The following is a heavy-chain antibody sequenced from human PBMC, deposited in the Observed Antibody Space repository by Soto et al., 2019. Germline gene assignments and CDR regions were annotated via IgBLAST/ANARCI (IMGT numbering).Heavy chain of an antibody. V-gene: IGHV4-39*01. CDR3: ARGLTTVTPATIKALYYGMDV. Sequence: SETLSLTCTVSGGSISSNYYYWGCIRQPPGKGLEWIGNIYNSGSTYYNPSLKSRVTISVDTSKNQFSLKLRSVTAADTAVYYCARGLTTVTPATIKALYYGMDVWGQGTTVTVSS. CDR1: GGSISSNYYY. J-gene: IGHJ6*02. D-gene: IGHD4-4*01. CDR2: IYNSGST.